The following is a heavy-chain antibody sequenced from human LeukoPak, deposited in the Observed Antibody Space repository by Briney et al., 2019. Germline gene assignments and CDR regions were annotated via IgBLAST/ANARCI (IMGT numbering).Heavy chain of an antibody. CDR2: MNPNSGNT. V-gene: IGHV1-8*01. J-gene: IGHJ6*03. Sequence: ASVKVSCKASGYTFTSYDINWVRQATGQGLEWMGWMNPNSGNTGYAQKFQGRVTMTRNTSISTAYMELSSLRSEDTAVYYCARAVRPRWAPLPTYYYYMDVWGKGTTVTVSS. CDR3: ARAVRPRWAPLPTYYYYMDV. CDR1: GYTFTSYD. D-gene: IGHD1-1*01.